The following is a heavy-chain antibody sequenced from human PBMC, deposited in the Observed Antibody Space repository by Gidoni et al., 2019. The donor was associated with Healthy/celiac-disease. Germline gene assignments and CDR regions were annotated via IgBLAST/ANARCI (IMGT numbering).Heavy chain of an antibody. J-gene: IGHJ6*03. V-gene: IGHV4-31*03. CDR1: GGSISSGGYY. Sequence: QVQLQESGPGLVKPSQTLSLPCTVSGGSISSGGYYWSWIRQHPGKGLEGIGYIYYSGSTYYNPSLKSRVTISVDTSKNQFSLKLSSVTAADTAVYYCARRTVVVVPTKADYYYYYYMDVWGKGTTVTVSS. D-gene: IGHD2-2*01. CDR3: ARRTVVVVPTKADYYYYYYMDV. CDR2: IYYSGST.